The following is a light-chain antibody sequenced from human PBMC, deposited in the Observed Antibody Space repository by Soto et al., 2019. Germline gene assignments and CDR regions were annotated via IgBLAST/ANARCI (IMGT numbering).Light chain of an antibody. J-gene: IGKJ5*01. CDR2: DTS. CDR1: QSVSIH. Sequence: ETGMTQSPATLSLSLGERATLSCRASQSVSIHLAWYQQKPGQAPRLLIYDTSTRATGIPARFSGSGSGTEFTLTISSLQSEDFAVYYCQQYSNWPPITFGEGTLLDIK. CDR3: QQYSNWPPIT. V-gene: IGKV3-15*01.